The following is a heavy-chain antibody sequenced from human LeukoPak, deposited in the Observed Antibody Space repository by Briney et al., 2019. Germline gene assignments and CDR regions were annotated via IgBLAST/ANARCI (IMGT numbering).Heavy chain of an antibody. CDR3: ARRLTGSDAFDI. CDR2: IIPIFGTA. CDR1: GGTFSSYA. Sequence: VASVKVSXKASGGTFSSYAISWVRQAPGQGLEWMGRIIPIFGTANYAQKFQGRVTITTDESTSTAYMELSSLRSEDTAVYYCARRLTGSDAFDIWGQGTMVTVSS. D-gene: IGHD7-27*01. V-gene: IGHV1-69*05. J-gene: IGHJ3*02.